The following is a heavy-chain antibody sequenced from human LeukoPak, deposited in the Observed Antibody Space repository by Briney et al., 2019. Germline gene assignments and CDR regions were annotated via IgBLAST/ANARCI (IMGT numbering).Heavy chain of an antibody. CDR3: ARWRRYYDSSGYYSLNWFDP. CDR1: GGSISSYY. V-gene: IGHV4-39*01. Sequence: SETLSLTCTVSGGSISSYYWGWIRQPPGKGLEWIGSIYYSGGTYYNPSLKGRVTISVDTSKNQFSLKLSSVTAADTAVYYCARWRRYYDSSGYYSLNWFDPWGQGTLVTVSS. D-gene: IGHD3-22*01. J-gene: IGHJ5*02. CDR2: IYYSGGT.